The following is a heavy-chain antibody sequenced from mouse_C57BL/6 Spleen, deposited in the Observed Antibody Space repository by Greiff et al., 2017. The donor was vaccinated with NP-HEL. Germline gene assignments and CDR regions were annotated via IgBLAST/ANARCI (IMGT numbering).Heavy chain of an antibody. CDR2: INSDGSST. CDR3: AREDRQLSFAY. D-gene: IGHD3-2*02. Sequence: EVQVVESEGGLVQPGSSMKLSCTASGFTFSDYYMAWVRQVPEKGLEWVANINSDGSSTYYLDSLTSRFIISRDNAKNILYLQMSSLKSEDTATYYCAREDRQLSFAYWGKGTLVTVSA. V-gene: IGHV5-16*01. CDR1: GFTFSDYY. J-gene: IGHJ3*01.